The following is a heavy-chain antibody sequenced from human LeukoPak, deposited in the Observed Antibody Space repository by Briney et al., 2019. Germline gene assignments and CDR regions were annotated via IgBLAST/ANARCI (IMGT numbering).Heavy chain of an antibody. J-gene: IGHJ6*02. CDR2: ISAYNGNT. V-gene: IGHV1-18*01. CDR3: ARVSTYYDSSGYYYGMDV. CDR1: GYTFTSYG. Sequence: GASVKVSCKASGYTFTSYGISWVRQAPGQGLEWMGWISAYNGNTNYAQKLQGRVTMTTDTSTNTAYMELRSLRSDDTAVYYCARVSTYYDSSGYYYGMDVWGQGTTVTVSS. D-gene: IGHD3-22*01.